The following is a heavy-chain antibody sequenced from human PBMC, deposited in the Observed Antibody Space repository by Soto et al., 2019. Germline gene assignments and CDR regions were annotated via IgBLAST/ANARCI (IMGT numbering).Heavy chain of an antibody. D-gene: IGHD3-3*01. CDR2: IIPIFGTA. CDR3: ARASYYDFWSGYYTGDYYYYGMDV. J-gene: IGHJ6*02. Sequence: VKVSCKASGGTFSSYAISWVRQAPGQGLEWMGGIIPIFGTANYAQRFQGRVTITADKSTSTAYMELSSLRSEDTAVYYCARASYYDFWSGYYTGDYYYYGMDVWGQGTTVTSP. V-gene: IGHV1-69*06. CDR1: GGTFSSYA.